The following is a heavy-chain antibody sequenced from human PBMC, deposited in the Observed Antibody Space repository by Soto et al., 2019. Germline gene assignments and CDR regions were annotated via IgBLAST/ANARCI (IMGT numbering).Heavy chain of an antibody. CDR3: TKGGHITYYYDSSALSP. J-gene: IGHJ5*02. D-gene: IGHD3-22*01. CDR1: GFTFSSYA. Sequence: HPGGSLRLSCAASGFTFSSYAMSWVRQAPGKGLEWVSAISGSGGSTYYADSVKGRFTISRDNSKNTLYLQMNSLRAEDTAVYYCTKGGHITYYYDSSALSPWGQGTLVTVSS. V-gene: IGHV3-23*01. CDR2: ISGSGGST.